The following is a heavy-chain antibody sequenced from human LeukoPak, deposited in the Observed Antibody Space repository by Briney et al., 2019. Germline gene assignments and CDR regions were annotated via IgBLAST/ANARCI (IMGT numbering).Heavy chain of an antibody. D-gene: IGHD1-26*01. J-gene: IGHJ2*01. CDR1: GGSISSYY. V-gene: IGHV4-59*08. CDR2: IYYSGST. CDR3: ARRGMGATLGWYFDL. Sequence: PSETLSLTCTVSGGSISSYYWSWIRQPPGKGREWIGYIYYSGSTNYNPSLKSRVTISVDTSKNQFSLKLSSVTAADTAVYYCARRGMGATLGWYFDLWGRGTLVTVSS.